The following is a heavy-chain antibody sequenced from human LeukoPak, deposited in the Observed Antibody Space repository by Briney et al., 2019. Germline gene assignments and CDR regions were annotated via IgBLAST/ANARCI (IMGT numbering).Heavy chain of an antibody. Sequence: GGSLRLSYTASGFRFSDYYMSWIRQAPGKGREWISYISSRSTYISDADSVKGRFTISRDNAKNLLFLQMNSLRVEDTALYYCARGGTGAFDYWGQGILVTVSS. J-gene: IGHJ4*02. D-gene: IGHD2-8*02. V-gene: IGHV3-11*06. CDR1: GFRFSDYY. CDR3: ARGGTGAFDY. CDR2: ISSRSTYI.